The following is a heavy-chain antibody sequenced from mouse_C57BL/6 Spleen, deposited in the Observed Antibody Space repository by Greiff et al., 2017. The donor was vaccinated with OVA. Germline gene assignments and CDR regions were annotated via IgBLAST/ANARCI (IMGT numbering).Heavy chain of an antibody. CDR1: GYTFTDYY. Sequence: VQLQQSGPELVKPGASVKISCKASGYTFTDYYINWVKQRPGQGLEWIGWLYPGSGNTKYNEKFKGKATLTVDTSSSTAYMQLSSLTSENTAIYFCARNYGSLNCFDYWGQGTTLTVSS. V-gene: IGHV1-84*01. D-gene: IGHD1-1*01. CDR2: LYPGSGNT. CDR3: ARNYGSLNCFDY. J-gene: IGHJ2*01.